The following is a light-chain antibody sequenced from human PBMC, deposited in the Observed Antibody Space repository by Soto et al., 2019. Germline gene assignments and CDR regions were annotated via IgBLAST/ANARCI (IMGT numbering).Light chain of an antibody. V-gene: IGLV2-14*01. CDR3: SAYTSSSTLYV. CDR1: SSDVGGYNY. CDR2: EVS. Sequence: QSALTQPAPVSGSPGQSITISCTGTSSDVGGYNYVSWYQQHPGKAPKLMIYEVSNRPSGVSNRFSGSKSGNTASLTISGLQAEDEADYYRSAYTSSSTLYVFGTGTKLTVL. J-gene: IGLJ1*01.